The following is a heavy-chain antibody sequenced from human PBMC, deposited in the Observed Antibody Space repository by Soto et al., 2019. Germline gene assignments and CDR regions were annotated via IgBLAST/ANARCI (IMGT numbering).Heavy chain of an antibody. CDR2: TYYRSKWYT. V-gene: IGHV6-1*01. CDR1: GDSVSSNSAA. Sequence: PSQTLSLTCAISGDSVSSNSAAWNWIRQSPSRGLEWLGRTYYRSKWYTDYAVSVKRRITINPDTSKNQFSLQLKSVAPDDTAVYYCARDGTESAEYSSASPPYDYYGMDVWGQGTTVTVSS. CDR3: ARDGTESAEYSSASPPYDYYGMDV. J-gene: IGHJ6*02. D-gene: IGHD6-6*01.